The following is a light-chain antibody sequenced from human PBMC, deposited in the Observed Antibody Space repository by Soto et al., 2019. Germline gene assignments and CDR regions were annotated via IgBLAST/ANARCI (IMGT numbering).Light chain of an antibody. V-gene: IGKV1-6*01. CDR3: LQDYNYPWT. Sequence: AIQMTQSPSSLSAFVGDRVTITCRASQGISTDLGWYQQKPGKAPKLLIYAASSLQSGVPSRFSGSGSGTDFTLTISSLQPEDFATYYCLQDYNYPWTFGQGTKVEIK. CDR2: AAS. J-gene: IGKJ1*01. CDR1: QGISTD.